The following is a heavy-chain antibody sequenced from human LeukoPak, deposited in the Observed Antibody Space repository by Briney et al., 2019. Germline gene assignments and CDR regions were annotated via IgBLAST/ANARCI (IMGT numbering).Heavy chain of an antibody. Sequence: SETLSLTCAVYGGSFSGYYWSWIRQPPGKGLEWIGEINHSGSTNYNPSLKSRVTISVDTSKNQFSLKLSSVTAADTAVYYCARGPSYNDSGDYLPFDYWGQGTLVTVSS. D-gene: IGHD3-22*01. CDR1: GGSFSGYY. CDR2: INHSGST. J-gene: IGHJ4*02. V-gene: IGHV4-34*01. CDR3: ARGPSYNDSGDYLPFDY.